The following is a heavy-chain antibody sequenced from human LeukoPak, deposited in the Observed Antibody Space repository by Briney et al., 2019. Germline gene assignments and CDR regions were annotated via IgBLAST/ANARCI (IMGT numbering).Heavy chain of an antibody. V-gene: IGHV1-69*05. CDR1: GGTFSSYA. D-gene: IGHD3-22*01. J-gene: IGHJ4*02. CDR2: IIPIFGAA. Sequence: SVKVSCKASGGTFSSYAISWVRQAPGHGLEWMGGIIPIFGAANYAQKFQGRVTITTDESTGTAYMELSSLRSEDTAVYYCARMCGPYYYDSSGCFDYWGQGTLVTVSS. CDR3: ARMCGPYYYDSSGCFDY.